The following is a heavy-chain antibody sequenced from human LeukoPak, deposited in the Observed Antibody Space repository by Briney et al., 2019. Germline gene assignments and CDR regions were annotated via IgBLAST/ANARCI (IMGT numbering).Heavy chain of an antibody. Sequence: GASVKVSCKASGDTFTSYDINWVRQATGQGLEWMGWMNPNSGNTGYAQKFQGRVTITRNTSISTAYMELSSLRSEDTAVYYCARTYSSGWDYYYYMDVWGKGTTVTVSS. CDR1: GDTFTSYD. J-gene: IGHJ6*03. CDR2: MNPNSGNT. D-gene: IGHD6-19*01. CDR3: ARTYSSGWDYYYYMDV. V-gene: IGHV1-8*03.